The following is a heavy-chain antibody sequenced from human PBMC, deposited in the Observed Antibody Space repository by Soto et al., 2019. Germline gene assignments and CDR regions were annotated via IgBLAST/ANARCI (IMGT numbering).Heavy chain of an antibody. Sequence: VESLKISCKGSGYIFTSYWICWFLQMPGKGLEWMGIIYPGDSGTRYSPSFQGQVTISADKSISTAYLQWSSLKASDTAMYYCAFSLLDQSGYGMDVWGQGTTVTVSS. CDR2: IYPGDSGT. D-gene: IGHD1-1*01. CDR1: GYIFTSYW. V-gene: IGHV5-51*01. J-gene: IGHJ6*02. CDR3: AFSLLDQSGYGMDV.